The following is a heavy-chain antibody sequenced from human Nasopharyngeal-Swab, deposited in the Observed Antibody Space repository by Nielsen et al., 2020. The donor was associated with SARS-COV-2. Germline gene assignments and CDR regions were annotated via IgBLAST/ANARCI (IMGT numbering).Heavy chain of an antibody. V-gene: IGHV3-74*03. D-gene: IGHD6-19*01. CDR3: ARVPFYSSGWYGVDYFDY. CDR2: INSDGSTT. Sequence: WIRQPPGKGLVWVSRINSDGSTTMYADSAKGRFTISRDNAKDMLYLQMNSLRAEDTAVYYCARVPFYSSGWYGVDYFDYWGQGTLVTVSS. J-gene: IGHJ4*02.